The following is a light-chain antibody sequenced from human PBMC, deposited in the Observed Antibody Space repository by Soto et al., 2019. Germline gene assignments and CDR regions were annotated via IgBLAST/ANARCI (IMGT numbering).Light chain of an antibody. CDR3: PQNDTPPWT. Sequence: DIQMTQSPSYLSASVGDRVTITCRASQSISSYLNWYQQKPGKAPKHLIYEASRLQSGVPSTFSGSGSGTDFTLTISSLQPEDVATDYCPQNDTPPWTCGQGTMVEIK. CDR1: QSISSY. CDR2: EAS. V-gene: IGKV1-39*01. J-gene: IGKJ1*01.